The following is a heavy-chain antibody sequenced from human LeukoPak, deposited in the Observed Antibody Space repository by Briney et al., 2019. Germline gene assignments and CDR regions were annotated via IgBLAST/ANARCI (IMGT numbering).Heavy chain of an antibody. J-gene: IGHJ4*02. D-gene: IGHD3-3*01. CDR3: VKVSAEYDFWSGNHFDY. CDR2: ISSNGGST. Sequence: PGGSLRLSCSASGFTFSSYAMHWIRQAPGEGLEYVSAISSNGGSTYYADSVKGRFTISRDNSKNTLYLQMSSLRAEDTAVYYCVKVSAEYDFWSGNHFDYWGQGTLVTVSS. V-gene: IGHV3-64D*06. CDR1: GFTFSSYA.